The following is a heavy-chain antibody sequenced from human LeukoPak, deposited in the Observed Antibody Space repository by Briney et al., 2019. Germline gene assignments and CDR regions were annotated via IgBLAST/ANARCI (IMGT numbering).Heavy chain of an antibody. V-gene: IGHV3-30*02. CDR3: AKDLGGWYYFDF. Sequence: GGSLRLSCATSGFTFRSYGMHWVRQAPGKGLGWLAFIQYNGANEYYADSVKGRFSISRDNSQNTLYLQVNSLRVEDTAVYYCAKDLGGWYYFDFWGQGTLVTVSS. J-gene: IGHJ4*02. CDR1: GFTFRSYG. D-gene: IGHD6-19*01. CDR2: IQYNGANE.